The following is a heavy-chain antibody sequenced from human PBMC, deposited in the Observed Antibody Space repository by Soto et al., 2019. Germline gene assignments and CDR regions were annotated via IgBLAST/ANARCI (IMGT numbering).Heavy chain of an antibody. D-gene: IGHD6-13*01. V-gene: IGHV3-64*01. Sequence: EAQLVESGGGLVKPGGSLRLSCAASGFTFSNYEMHWVRQAPGKGLEYVSGISNNGAHTDYAKSVKGRFTLSRDNSENTLYLQMGSLRAEDMALYYCARRGYGSRWPNVYMDVWGKGTTVTVSS. CDR3: ARRGYGSRWPNVYMDV. CDR1: GFTFSNYE. CDR2: ISNNGAHT. J-gene: IGHJ6*03.